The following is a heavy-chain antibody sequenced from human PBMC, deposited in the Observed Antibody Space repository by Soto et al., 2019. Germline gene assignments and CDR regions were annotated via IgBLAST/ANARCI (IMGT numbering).Heavy chain of an antibody. V-gene: IGHV3-33*01. D-gene: IGHD2-15*01. CDR1: GFTFSTDG. Sequence: QVQLVESGGGVVQPGRSLRLSCAASGFTFSTDGMHWVRQAPGKGLEWVAGMWYDGSNKYYADSVKGRFTISRDNSKNTLYLQMNSLRAEDTAVYYCARDGWVVVAGLDYWGQGTLVTVSS. CDR2: MWYDGSNK. J-gene: IGHJ4*02. CDR3: ARDGWVVVAGLDY.